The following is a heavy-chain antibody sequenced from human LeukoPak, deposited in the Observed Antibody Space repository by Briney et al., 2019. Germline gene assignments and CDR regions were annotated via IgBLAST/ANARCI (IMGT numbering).Heavy chain of an antibody. CDR3: ARHLGAVAGPQYLDV. V-gene: IGHV5-51*01. Sequence: GESLKISCQGSGYDFSLFWIAWVRQMPGKGLEWMGIIYPADSDTRYSPSFQGQVSISADNSISTAYLQWSSLRASDTAMYYCARHLGAVAGPQYLDVWGQGTTVTVSS. CDR2: IYPADSDT. CDR1: GYDFSLFW. J-gene: IGHJ6*02. D-gene: IGHD6-19*01.